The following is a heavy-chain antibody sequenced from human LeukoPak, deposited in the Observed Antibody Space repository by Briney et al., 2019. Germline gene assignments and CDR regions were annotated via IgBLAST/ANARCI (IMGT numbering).Heavy chain of an antibody. CDR3: ANKPAGFDP. J-gene: IGHJ5*02. Sequence: GGSLRLSCAASGFTFSSSAMGWVRQAPGKGLEWVSSITGSGDYTHYADSVKGRFTISRDNSKNTLYLQMNSLRAEDTAVYYCANKPAGFDPWGQGTLVTVSS. D-gene: IGHD1-14*01. CDR1: GFTFSSSA. CDR2: ITGSGDYT. V-gene: IGHV3-23*01.